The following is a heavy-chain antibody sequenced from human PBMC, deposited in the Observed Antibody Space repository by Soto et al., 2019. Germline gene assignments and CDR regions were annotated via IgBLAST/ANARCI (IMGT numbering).Heavy chain of an antibody. D-gene: IGHD3-22*01. CDR3: ANHAGGYYYHYLTLDY. V-gene: IGHV1-69*01. J-gene: IGHJ4*02. Sequence: QVQLVQSGAEVKKPWSSVKVSCKASGGTFSSYAISWVRQAPGQGLEWMGGIIPIFGTANYAQKFQGRVTITADESTSTAYMELSSLRSEDTAVYYCANHAGGYYYHYLTLDYWGQGTLVTVSS. CDR1: GGTFSSYA. CDR2: IIPIFGTA.